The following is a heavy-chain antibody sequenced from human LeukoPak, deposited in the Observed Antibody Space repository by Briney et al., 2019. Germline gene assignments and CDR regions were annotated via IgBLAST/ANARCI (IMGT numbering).Heavy chain of an antibody. Sequence: GGSLRLSCAASGFTFSSYAMHWVRQAPGKGLEWVAVISYDGSNKYYADSVKGRFTISRDNSKNTLYLQMNSLRAEDTAVYYCARAYGSKFDPWGQGTLVTVSS. D-gene: IGHD3-10*01. CDR2: ISYDGSNK. V-gene: IGHV3-30*04. CDR3: ARAYGSKFDP. CDR1: GFTFSSYA. J-gene: IGHJ5*02.